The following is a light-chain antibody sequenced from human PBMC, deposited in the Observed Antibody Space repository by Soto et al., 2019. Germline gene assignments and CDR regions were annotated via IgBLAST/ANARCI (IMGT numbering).Light chain of an antibody. V-gene: IGLV2-14*01. J-gene: IGLJ1*01. Sequence: QSVLTQPASVSGSPGQSITISCTGTSNDVGGYDYVSWYQQHPGKAPKLIIYEVVNRPSGISSRFSGSKSGNTASLTISGLQPEDEADYYCSSYSSSSTYVFGTGTKVTVL. CDR1: SNDVGGYDY. CDR2: EVV. CDR3: SSYSSSSTYV.